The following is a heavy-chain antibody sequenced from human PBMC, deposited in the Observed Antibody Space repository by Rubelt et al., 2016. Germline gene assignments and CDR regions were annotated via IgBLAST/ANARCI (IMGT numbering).Heavy chain of an antibody. CDR1: GFTFSSYA. Sequence: EEQLVESGGGLVQPGGSLRLSCAASGFTFSSYAMKWARQAPGKGLEWVSYISSSSISILYADSVKGRFTTVRDNAKNSLYLQMNSLRAEDTAVYYCARDLFAYWGQGTLVTVSS. CDR3: ARDLFAY. D-gene: IGHD2-21*01. J-gene: IGHJ4*02. CDR2: ISSSSISI. V-gene: IGHV3-48*04.